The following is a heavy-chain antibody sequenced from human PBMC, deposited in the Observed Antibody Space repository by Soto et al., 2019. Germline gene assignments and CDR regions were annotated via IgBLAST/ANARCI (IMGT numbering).Heavy chain of an antibody. CDR1: GYTFTSYA. Sequence: ASVKVSCKASGYTFTSYAMHWVRQAPGQRLEWMGWINAGNGNTKCSQKFQDRVTITRDTSASTAYMELNSLRAEDTGVYYCVRDDDNDDNGLDYWGQGILVTVS. D-gene: IGHD1-1*01. CDR3: VRDDDNDDNGLDY. V-gene: IGHV1-3*01. J-gene: IGHJ4*02. CDR2: INAGNGNT.